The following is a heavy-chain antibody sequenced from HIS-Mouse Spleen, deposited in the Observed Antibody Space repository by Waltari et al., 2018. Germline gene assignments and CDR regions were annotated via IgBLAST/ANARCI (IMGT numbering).Heavy chain of an antibody. CDR1: GFTFSSYS. CDR2: ISSSSSTI. Sequence: EVQLVESGGGLVQPGGSLRLSCAASGFTFSSYSMNWVRQAPGKGLEWVSYISSSSSTIYYADSVKGRFTISRDNAKNSLYLQMNSLRAEDTAVYYCAREGVAARRNAFDIWGQGTMVTVSS. J-gene: IGHJ3*02. V-gene: IGHV3-48*01. D-gene: IGHD6-6*01. CDR3: AREGVAARRNAFDI.